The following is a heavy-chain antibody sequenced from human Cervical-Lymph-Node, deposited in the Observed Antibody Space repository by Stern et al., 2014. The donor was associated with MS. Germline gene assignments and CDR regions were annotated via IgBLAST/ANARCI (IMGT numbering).Heavy chain of an antibody. CDR3: ALSSETSDRWYSLGYDL. Sequence: VQREESGAEATKPGSSVKDSCKASGGTFSKFPSSWVRQAPGQRLAWMGGIFPVFGTPTYAQEFRGRVTITADVSTSTVYMELSSLRSDDTAVYYCALSSETSDRWYSLGYDLWGQGTLVTVSS. V-gene: IGHV1-69*01. J-gene: IGHJ5*02. D-gene: IGHD6-13*01. CDR1: GGTFSKFP. CDR2: IFPVFGTP.